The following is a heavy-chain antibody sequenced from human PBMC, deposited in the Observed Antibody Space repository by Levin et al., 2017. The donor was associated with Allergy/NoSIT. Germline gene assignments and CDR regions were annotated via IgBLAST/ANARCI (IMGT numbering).Heavy chain of an antibody. D-gene: IGHD2-2*01. CDR1: GGSISSGGYY. V-gene: IGHV4-31*03. CDR3: ARLVPAAMPRYYYYYMDV. CDR2: IYYSGST. Sequence: SETLSLTCTVSGGSISSGGYYWSWIRQHPGKGLEWIGYIYYSGSTYYNPSLKSRVTISVDTSKNQFSLKLSSVTAADTAVYYCARLVPAAMPRYYYYYMDVWGKGTTVTVSS. J-gene: IGHJ6*03.